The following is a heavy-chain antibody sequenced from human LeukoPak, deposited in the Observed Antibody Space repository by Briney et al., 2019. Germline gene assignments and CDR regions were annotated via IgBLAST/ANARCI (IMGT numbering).Heavy chain of an antibody. V-gene: IGHV3-30-3*01. J-gene: IGHJ4*02. Sequence: PGGSLRLSCAASGFTFSSYAVHWVRQAPGKGLEWVAVISYDGSNKYYADSVKGRFTISRDNSKNTLYLQMNSLRAEDTAVYYCARDNHPTVTIPYDYWGQGTLVTVSS. D-gene: IGHD4-17*01. CDR3: ARDNHPTVTIPYDY. CDR1: GFTFSSYA. CDR2: ISYDGSNK.